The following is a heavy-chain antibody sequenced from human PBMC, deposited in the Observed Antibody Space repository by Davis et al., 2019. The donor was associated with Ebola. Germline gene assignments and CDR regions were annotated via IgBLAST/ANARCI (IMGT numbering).Heavy chain of an antibody. CDR1: GFSLNTGGMC. Sequence: SGPTLAKPTQTLTLTCTFSGFSLNTGGMCVSWIRQPPGKALEWLALIDWNDDKYYSTSLKPRLTVSKDTSKNQVVLTMTNMDPVDTATYYCARTRDAYTYYYYGMDVWGKGTTVTVSS. V-gene: IGHV2-70*01. D-gene: IGHD5-24*01. J-gene: IGHJ6*04. CDR2: IDWNDDK. CDR3: ARTRDAYTYYYYGMDV.